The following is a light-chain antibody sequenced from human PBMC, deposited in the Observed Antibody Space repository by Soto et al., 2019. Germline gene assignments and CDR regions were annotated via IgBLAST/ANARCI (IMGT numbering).Light chain of an antibody. V-gene: IGLV1-51*02. CDR1: NSNIGNNY. J-gene: IGLJ2*01. Sequence: QSALTQPPSVSAAPGRKVTISCSGSNSNIGNNYVSWYQQLPGTAPKLLISENYVRPSGIPDRFSGSKSGTSATLDITGLQTGDEADYYCGSWDSSLSAVVFGGGTKVTVL. CDR3: GSWDSSLSAVV. CDR2: ENY.